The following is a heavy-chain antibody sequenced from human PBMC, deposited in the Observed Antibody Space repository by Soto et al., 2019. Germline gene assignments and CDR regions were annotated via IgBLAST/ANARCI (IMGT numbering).Heavy chain of an antibody. J-gene: IGHJ6*02. Sequence: EVQLVESGGGLVQPGGSLRLSCGASGFTFRTYWLSWVRQVPGKGLEWVANINQAGSEKNYVDSVKGRFTTSRDNAKNSRHLQRSSRRAADTALYYCARYGRTSWYSYDYHGMDGWGQGTTVNVSS. CDR3: ARYGRTSWYSYDYHGMDG. D-gene: IGHD5-18*01. CDR1: GFTFRTYW. V-gene: IGHV3-7*05. CDR2: INQAGSEK.